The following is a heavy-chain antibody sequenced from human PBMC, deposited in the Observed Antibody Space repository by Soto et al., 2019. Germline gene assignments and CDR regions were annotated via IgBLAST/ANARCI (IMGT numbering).Heavy chain of an antibody. V-gene: IGHV3-30-3*01. CDR2: ISYDGSNK. CDR3: ARDPGGTDFAEWTYYFDS. D-gene: IGHD3-3*01. CDR1: GFTFSSYA. Sequence: QVQLVESGGGVVQPGRSLRLSCAASGFTFSSYAMHWVRQAPGKGLEWVAVISYDGSNKYYADSVKGRFTISRDNSKNTLYLQMHSLRAEDTAVYYCARDPGGTDFAEWTYYFDSWGQGTLVTVSS. J-gene: IGHJ4*02.